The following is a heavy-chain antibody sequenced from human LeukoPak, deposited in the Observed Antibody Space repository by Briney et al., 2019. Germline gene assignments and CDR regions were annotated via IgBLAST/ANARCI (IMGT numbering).Heavy chain of an antibody. D-gene: IGHD3-22*01. CDR1: GGSISSYY. Sequence: SETLSLTCTVSGGSISSYYWSWIRQPPGTGLEWIGYIYYYSGRTNYNPSLKSRVTISVDTSKKQFFLRLSSVTAADTAVYYCARIYDSSGLTDWGQGTLVTVSS. CDR3: ARIYDSSGLTD. CDR2: IYYYSGRT. V-gene: IGHV4-59*01. J-gene: IGHJ4*02.